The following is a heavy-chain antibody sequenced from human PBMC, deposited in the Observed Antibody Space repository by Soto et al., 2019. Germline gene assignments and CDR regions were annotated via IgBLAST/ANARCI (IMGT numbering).Heavy chain of an antibody. CDR2: ITSSGSYT. V-gene: IGHV3-11*06. J-gene: IGHJ4*02. CDR3: ARGNTSWFGS. D-gene: IGHD3-16*01. CDR1: EFTFSDYY. Sequence: GGSLRLSCTASEFTFSDYYMNWIRQAPGRGLEWVSYITSSGSYTKTADSVKGRFTISRDNAKNSLYLQMSSLTVEDTAVYYCARGNTSWFGSWGQGTLVTVSS.